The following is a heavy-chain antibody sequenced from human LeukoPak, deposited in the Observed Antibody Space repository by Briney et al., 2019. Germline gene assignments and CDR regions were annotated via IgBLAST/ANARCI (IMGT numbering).Heavy chain of an antibody. D-gene: IGHD3-3*01. CDR2: MNPNSGNT. CDR1: GYTFTSYD. Sequence: ASVKVSCKASGYTFTSYDINWVRQATGQGLEWMGWMNPNSGNTGYAQKFQGRVTMTRNTSISTAYMELSSLRSEDTAVYYCARAPEGGGFWSGYYPPNYYYYMDVWGKGTTVTVSS. CDR3: ARAPEGGGFWSGYYPPNYYYYMDV. V-gene: IGHV1-8*01. J-gene: IGHJ6*03.